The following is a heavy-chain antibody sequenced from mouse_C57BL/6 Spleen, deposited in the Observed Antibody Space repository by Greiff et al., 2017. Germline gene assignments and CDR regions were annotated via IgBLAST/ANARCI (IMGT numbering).Heavy chain of an antibody. V-gene: IGHV3-1*01. CDR2: ISYSGST. J-gene: IGHJ4*01. CDR1: GYSITSGYD. D-gene: IGHD2-10*01. Sequence: EVKLEESGPGMVKPSQSLSLTCTVTGYSITSGYDWHWIRHFPGNKLEWMGDISYSGSTNYNPSLKSRISITHDTSKNHFFLKLNSVTTEDTATYYCARGLLLYYAMDYWGPGTSVTVSS. CDR3: ARGLLLYYAMDY.